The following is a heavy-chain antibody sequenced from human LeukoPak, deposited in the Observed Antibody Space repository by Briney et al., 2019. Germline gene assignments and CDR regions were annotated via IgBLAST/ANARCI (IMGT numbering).Heavy chain of an antibody. D-gene: IGHD3-10*01. CDR1: GFTFSDYY. Sequence: GGSLRLSCAASGFTFSDYYMTWIRQAPGKGLEWISYISTSAGTIYYADSVKGRFTISRDNAKNSLYMQMNSLRAEDTAVYYCARLGMVRGVIPSGYYYGMDVWGQGTTVTVSS. V-gene: IGHV3-11*01. CDR3: ARLGMVRGVIPSGYYYGMDV. J-gene: IGHJ6*02. CDR2: ISTSAGTI.